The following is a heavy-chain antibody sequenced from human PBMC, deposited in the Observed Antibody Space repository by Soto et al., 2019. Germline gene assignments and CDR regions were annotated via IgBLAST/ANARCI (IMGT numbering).Heavy chain of an antibody. CDR2: INSDGSRT. D-gene: IGHD6-19*01. Sequence: EVQLVESGGGLVQPGGSLRLSCAASGFTFSSSWMHWVRQAPGKGLVWVSRINSDGSRTNYADSVKGRFTNSRDNDKNTLYLQMNSLRAEDTALYYCARGPTGWYGYDYWGQGTLVTVSS. J-gene: IGHJ4*02. CDR1: GFTFSSSW. V-gene: IGHV3-74*01. CDR3: ARGPTGWYGYDY.